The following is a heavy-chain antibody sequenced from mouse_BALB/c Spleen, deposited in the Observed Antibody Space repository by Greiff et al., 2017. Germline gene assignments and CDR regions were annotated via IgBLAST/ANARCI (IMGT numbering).Heavy chain of an antibody. J-gene: IGHJ3*01. V-gene: IGHV3-6*02. CDR2: ISYDGSN. CDR1: GYSITSGYC. CDR3: ASYGNYLAWFAY. D-gene: IGHD2-1*01. Sequence: VQLQQSGPGLVKPSQSLSLTCSVTGYSITSGYCWNWIRQFPGNKLEWMGYISYDGSNNYNPSLKNRISITRDTSKNQFFLKLNSVTTEDTATYYCASYGNYLAWFAYWGQGTLVTVSA.